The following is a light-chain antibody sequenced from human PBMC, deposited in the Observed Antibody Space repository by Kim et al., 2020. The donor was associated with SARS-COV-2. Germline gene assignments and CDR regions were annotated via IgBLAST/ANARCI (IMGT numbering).Light chain of an antibody. CDR2: DAS. CDR1: QSISKW. V-gene: IGKV1-5*01. J-gene: IGKJ1*01. CDR3: QQYNSHST. Sequence: DIQMTQSPSTLSASVGDRVTITCRASQSISKWLAWYQQKPGKAPKLLIFDASNLESGAPSRFSGRGSGTEFTLSISSLQPDDFATYYCQQYNSHSTFGQGTKVDIK.